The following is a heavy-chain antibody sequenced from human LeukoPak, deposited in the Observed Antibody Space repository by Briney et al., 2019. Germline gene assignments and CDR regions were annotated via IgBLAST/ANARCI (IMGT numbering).Heavy chain of an antibody. V-gene: IGHV1-18*01. Sequence: ASVKVSCKASGYTFTSYGISWVRQAPGQGLEWMGWISAYNGNTNYAQKLQGRVTMNTDTSTSIAYMELRSLRSDDTAVYYCARAPGGYCSSTSCYWVYYYYYGMDIWGQGTTVTVSS. D-gene: IGHD2-2*03. CDR3: ARAPGGYCSSTSCYWVYYYYYGMDI. J-gene: IGHJ6*02. CDR1: GYTFTSYG. CDR2: ISAYNGNT.